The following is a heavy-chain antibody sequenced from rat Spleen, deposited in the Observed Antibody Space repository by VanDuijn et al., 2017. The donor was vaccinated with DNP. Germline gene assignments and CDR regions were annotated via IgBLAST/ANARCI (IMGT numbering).Heavy chain of an antibody. CDR3: ARWSRYFDY. V-gene: IGHV3-1*01. CDR1: GYSITSNY. CDR2: ISYSGTT. Sequence: EVQLQESGPGLVKPSQSLSLTCSVTGYSITSNYWAWIRKFPGNKMEYIGHISYSGTTNYNPSLKSRFSITRDTSKNQFFLQLNSVTTEDTATYYCARWSRYFDYWGQGVMVTVSS. J-gene: IGHJ2*01.